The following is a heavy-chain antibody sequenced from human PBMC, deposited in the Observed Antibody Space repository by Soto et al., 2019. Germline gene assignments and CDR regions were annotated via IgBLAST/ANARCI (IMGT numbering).Heavy chain of an antibody. CDR1: GDSITSGGYY. V-gene: IGHV4-31*03. J-gene: IGHJ5*02. D-gene: IGHD2-8*01. CDR2: VYHSGST. CDR3: AGRLGDIVLIGEGNWFDP. Sequence: SETLSLTCNVSGDSITSGGYYWSWIRQQPGKGLEWIGYVYHSGSTYYNPSLKSRITMSLDTSKNQFSLKLSSVTAADTAVYYCAGRLGDIVLIGEGNWFDPWGQGTLVTVSS.